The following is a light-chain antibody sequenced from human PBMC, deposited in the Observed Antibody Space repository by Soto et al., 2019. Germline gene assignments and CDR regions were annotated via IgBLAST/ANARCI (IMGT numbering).Light chain of an antibody. J-gene: IGKJ1*01. CDR2: GAS. CDR1: QSVSSD. CDR3: QQYNTWHPKMA. Sequence: VVTQSPATLSVFTGETATLSCRASQSVSSDLAWYQQRPGQAPRLLIYGASTRATGIPARCRGSGSGTEFRLTISILQSEDFATYYCQQYNTWHPKMAFGRGTKVDIK. V-gene: IGKV3-15*01.